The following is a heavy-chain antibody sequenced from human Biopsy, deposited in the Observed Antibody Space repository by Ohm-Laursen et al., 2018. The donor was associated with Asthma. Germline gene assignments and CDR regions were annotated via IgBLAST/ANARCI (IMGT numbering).Heavy chain of an antibody. CDR2: INPNSGGT. V-gene: IGHV1-2*06. Sequence: VSSVKVSCKASGYTFIGCPIHWMRQAPGQGLEWMGRINPNSGGTNYAQKFQGRVTMTRDTSISTAYMEVSRLRSDDTAVYYCARDVDLRSVYWGQGTLVTVSS. D-gene: IGHD2-15*01. J-gene: IGHJ4*02. CDR1: GYTFIGCP. CDR3: ARDVDLRSVY.